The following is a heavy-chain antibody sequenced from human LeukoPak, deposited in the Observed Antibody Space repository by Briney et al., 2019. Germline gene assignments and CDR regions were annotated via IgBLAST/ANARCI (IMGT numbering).Heavy chain of an antibody. Sequence: SETLSLTCTVSGGSISSYYWSWIRQPPGKGLEWIAYIYYTGSTNYNPSLKSRVTISVDTSKNRFSLKLRSVTAADTAVYYCARTTTVRGTYYMDVWGKGTTVTVSS. CDR2: IYYTGST. V-gene: IGHV4-59*01. CDR1: GGSISSYY. CDR3: ARTTTVRGTYYMDV. D-gene: IGHD3-10*01. J-gene: IGHJ6*03.